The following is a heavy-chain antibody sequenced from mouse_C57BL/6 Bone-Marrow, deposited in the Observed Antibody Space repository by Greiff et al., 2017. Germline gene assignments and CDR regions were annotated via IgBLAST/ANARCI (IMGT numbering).Heavy chain of an antibody. V-gene: IGHV10-1*01. J-gene: IGHJ4*01. CDR3: VRHYDGMDY. CDR2: IRSKSNNYAT. Sequence: EVQRVESGGGLVQPKGSLKLSCAASGFSFNTYAMNWVRQAPGKGLEWVARIRSKSNNYATYYADSVKDRFTISRDDSESMLYLQMNNLKTEDTAMYYCVRHYDGMDYWGQGTSVTVSS. CDR1: GFSFNTYA. D-gene: IGHD2-12*01.